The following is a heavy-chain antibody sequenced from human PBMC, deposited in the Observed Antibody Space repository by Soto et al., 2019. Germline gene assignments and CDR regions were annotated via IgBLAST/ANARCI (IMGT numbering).Heavy chain of an antibody. CDR2: IYWDDEK. V-gene: IGHV2-5*02. Sequence: SGPTLVNPTQTLTLTCTFSGFSLNTRGVGVGWIRQPPGKALEWLTLIYWDDEKQYSPSLRSRLTITKDTSKNKVVLTMTNMDPVDTGTYFCEHRRNLAYSGGDGSYFNYFHPWGQGTLVTVSS. CDR3: EHRRNLAYSGGDGSYFNYFHP. D-gene: IGHD3-22*01. CDR1: GFSLNTRGVG. J-gene: IGHJ5*02.